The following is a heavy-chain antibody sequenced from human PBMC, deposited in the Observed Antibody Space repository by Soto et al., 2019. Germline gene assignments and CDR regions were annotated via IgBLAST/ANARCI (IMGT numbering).Heavy chain of an antibody. CDR2: IIPFLGIA. D-gene: IGHD5-18*01. CDR3: ATYRADTAMIF. Sequence: QVQLVQSGAEVKKPGSSVKVSCKASGGTFSSYTISWVRQAPGQGLEWMGRIIPFLGIANYAQKFQGRVTXTXXNSTSTAYMELSSLRSEDTAVYYCATYRADTAMIFGGQGTLVTVSS. J-gene: IGHJ4*02. CDR1: GGTFSSYT. V-gene: IGHV1-69*02.